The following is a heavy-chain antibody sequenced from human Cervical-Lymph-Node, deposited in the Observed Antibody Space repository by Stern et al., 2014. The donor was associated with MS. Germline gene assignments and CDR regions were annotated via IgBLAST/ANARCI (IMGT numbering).Heavy chain of an antibody. CDR3: AREIAGRRFED. V-gene: IGHV3-66*01. D-gene: IGHD6-6*01. CDR2: GTT. Sequence: GTTHYADSVKGRFTISRANAKNALYLQMDRLTVEDTAVYYCAREIAGRRFEDWGRGTLVAVSP. J-gene: IGHJ4*02.